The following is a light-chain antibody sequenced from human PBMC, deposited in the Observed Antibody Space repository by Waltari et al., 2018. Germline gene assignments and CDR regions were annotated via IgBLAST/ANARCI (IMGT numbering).Light chain of an antibody. J-gene: IGLJ2*01. CDR1: SSDVGTYNY. Sequence: QSALTQPASVSGSPGQSITISCTGTSSDVGTYNYVSWYQQHPGQAPKLMIFDVRIRPSGVSNRFSGSKSGNTASLTISGLQAEDEADYYCSSYISSSTLELFGGGTSLTVL. CDR3: SSYISSSTLEL. CDR2: DVR. V-gene: IGLV2-14*03.